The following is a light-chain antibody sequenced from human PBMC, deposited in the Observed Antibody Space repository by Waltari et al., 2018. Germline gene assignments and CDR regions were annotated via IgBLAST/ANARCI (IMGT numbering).Light chain of an antibody. Sequence: DIQMTHSPSTLSASVGHSVPISCRASQNISPWLAWYQQKPGKAPIPLIYNTSTLESGVPSRFGGSGSGTEFTLTITSLHPDDFATYSCQQYHNYSLTFGQGTRVEIK. J-gene: IGKJ1*01. CDR3: QQYHNYSLT. CDR1: QNISPW. V-gene: IGKV1-5*03. CDR2: NTS.